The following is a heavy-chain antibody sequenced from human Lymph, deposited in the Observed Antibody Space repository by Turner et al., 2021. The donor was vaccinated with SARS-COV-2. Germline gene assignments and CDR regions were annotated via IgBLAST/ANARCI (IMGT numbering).Heavy chain of an antibody. CDR3: ARMGSSSWYFDY. Sequence: EVQLVESGGGLVQPGGALRLSCDASGFTFSYYWMSWVRQAPGKGLEWVANIKQDGSEKYYVDSVKGRFTISIDNAKNSLFLQMNSLRAEDTAVYYCARMGSSSWYFDYWGQGTLVTVSS. CDR1: GFTFSYYW. CDR2: IKQDGSEK. J-gene: IGHJ4*02. D-gene: IGHD1-26*01. V-gene: IGHV3-7*01.